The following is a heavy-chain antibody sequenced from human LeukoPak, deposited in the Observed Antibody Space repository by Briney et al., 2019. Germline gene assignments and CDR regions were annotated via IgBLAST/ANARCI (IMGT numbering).Heavy chain of an antibody. CDR3: ARHLIVMVRGVITDYFDY. V-gene: IGHV4-39*01. J-gene: IGHJ4*02. Sequence: PSETLSLTCTVSGDSIITSTYCWGWIRPPPGKGLEWFGTIYYNGNNYHNPYLKSRVTISVDTSKNQFSLKLSSVTAADAAVYYCARHLIVMVRGVITDYFDYWGQGTLVSVSS. CDR1: GDSIITSTYC. CDR2: IYYNGNN. D-gene: IGHD3-10*01.